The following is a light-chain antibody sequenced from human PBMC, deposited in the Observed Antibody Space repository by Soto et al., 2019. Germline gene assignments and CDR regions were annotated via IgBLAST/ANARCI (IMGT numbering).Light chain of an antibody. Sequence: QSALTQPPSASGSLGQSVTISCTGTSSDVGGYNYVSWHQQHPGKAPKVMIYEVTKRPPGVPDRFSGSKSGNTASLTVSGLQAEVEADYYCSSFAGGGNPVLLGGGTQLTVL. V-gene: IGLV2-8*01. CDR2: EVT. J-gene: IGLJ2*01. CDR3: SSFAGGGNPVL. CDR1: SSDVGGYNY.